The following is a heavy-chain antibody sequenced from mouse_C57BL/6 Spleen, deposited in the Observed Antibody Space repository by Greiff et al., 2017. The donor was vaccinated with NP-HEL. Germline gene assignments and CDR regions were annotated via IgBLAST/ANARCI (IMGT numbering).Heavy chain of an antibody. J-gene: IGHJ2*01. CDR1: GFNIKDDY. CDR3: TTARSNYVRDY. D-gene: IGHD2-5*01. V-gene: IGHV14-4*01. Sequence: EVQLQQSGAELVRPGASVKLSCTASGFNIKDDYMHWVKQRPEQGLEWIGWIDPENGDTEYASKFQGKATITADTYSNTAYLQLSSLTSEDTAIYYCTTARSNYVRDYWGQGTTLTVSS. CDR2: IDPENGDT.